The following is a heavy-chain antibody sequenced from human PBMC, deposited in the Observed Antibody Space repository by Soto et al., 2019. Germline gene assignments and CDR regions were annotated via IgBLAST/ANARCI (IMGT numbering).Heavy chain of an antibody. J-gene: IGHJ4*02. Sequence: QVQLQESGPGLVKPSETLSLTCTVSGGSISSYYWSWIRQPPGKGLEWIGYIYYSGSTNYNPSLKRRVTISVDTSKTKFSLKLTSVTAADTAVYYCARGGPHLDYWGQGTLVTVSS. CDR2: IYYSGST. D-gene: IGHD3-16*01. CDR3: ARGGPHLDY. CDR1: GGSISSYY. V-gene: IGHV4-59*01.